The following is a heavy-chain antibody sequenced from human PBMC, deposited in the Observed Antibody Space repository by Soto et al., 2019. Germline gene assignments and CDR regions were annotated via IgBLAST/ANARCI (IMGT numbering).Heavy chain of an antibody. Sequence: QVQLQESGPGLVKPSGTLFLTCAVSGASISSDSWWTWVRQSPGKGLEWIGERHHTLNTNCNPSLQSRLTISLHKSKNQFSLSPSSVTAADTAIFYCAMVGPTSTGAIDYWGQGTLVTVSS. CDR1: GASISSDSW. D-gene: IGHD1-26*01. CDR2: RHHTLNT. V-gene: IGHV4-4*02. CDR3: AMVGPTSTGAIDY. J-gene: IGHJ4*02.